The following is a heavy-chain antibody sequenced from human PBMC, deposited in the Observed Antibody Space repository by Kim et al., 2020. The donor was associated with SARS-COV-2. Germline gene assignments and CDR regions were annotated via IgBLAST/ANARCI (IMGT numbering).Heavy chain of an antibody. J-gene: IGHJ3*02. Sequence: SVKVSCKASGGTFSSYAISWVRQAPGQGLEWMGGTIPIFGTANYAQKFQGRVTITADESTSTAYMELSSLRSEDTAVYYCARATEPKDQDAFDIWGQGTMVTVSS. CDR1: GGTFSSYA. CDR3: ARATEPKDQDAFDI. D-gene: IGHD1-26*01. V-gene: IGHV1-69*13. CDR2: TIPIFGTA.